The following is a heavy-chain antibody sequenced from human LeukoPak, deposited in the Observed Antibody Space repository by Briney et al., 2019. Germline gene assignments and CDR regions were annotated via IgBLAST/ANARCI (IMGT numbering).Heavy chain of an antibody. CDR1: GFTFISYA. CDR3: AKAGRGIAAAGTTPFDY. J-gene: IGHJ4*02. D-gene: IGHD6-13*01. CDR2: ISGSGGST. V-gene: IGHV3-23*01. Sequence: GSLLLSCAASGFTFISYAMSWVRQAPGKGLEWVSAISGSGGSTYYADSAKGRFTISRDNSKNTLYLQMNSLRAEDTAVYYCAKAGRGIAAAGTTPFDYWGQGTLVTVSS.